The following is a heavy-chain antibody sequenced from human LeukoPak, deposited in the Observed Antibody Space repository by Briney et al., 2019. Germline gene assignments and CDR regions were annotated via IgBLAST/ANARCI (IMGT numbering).Heavy chain of an antibody. CDR1: GFTFSNYW. D-gene: IGHD3-10*01. CDR3: ARDSLIQYGSGSYWGFDY. CDR2: IKTDGSDK. Sequence: PGGSLRLSCAASGFTFSNYWMSWVRQAPGKGPEWVGDIKTDGSDKYYVGSVKGRFTISRDNAKNSLYLQMNSLRAEDTAVYYCARDSLIQYGSGSYWGFDYWGQGILVTVPS. J-gene: IGHJ4*02. V-gene: IGHV3-7*03.